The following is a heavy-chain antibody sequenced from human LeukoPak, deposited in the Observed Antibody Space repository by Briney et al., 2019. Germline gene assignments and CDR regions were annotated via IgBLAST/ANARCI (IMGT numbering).Heavy chain of an antibody. V-gene: IGHV4-39*01. J-gene: IGHJ4*02. CDR1: GGSISSSSYY. Sequence: SETLSLTCTVSGGSISSSSYYWGWIRQPPGKGLEWIGSIYYSGSTYYNPSLKSRVTISVDTSKNQFSLKLSPVTAADTAVYYCASGYSGYDSTFDYWGQGTLVTVSP. D-gene: IGHD5-12*01. CDR3: ASGYSGYDSTFDY. CDR2: IYYSGST.